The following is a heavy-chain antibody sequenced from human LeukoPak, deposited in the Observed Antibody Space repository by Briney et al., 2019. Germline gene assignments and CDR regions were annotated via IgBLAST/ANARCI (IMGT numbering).Heavy chain of an antibody. V-gene: IGHV4-4*02. J-gene: IGHJ4*02. CDR1: GGSISSSNW. CDR2: IYHSGST. CDR3: ARDPRYCSGGSCFFDY. Sequence: SETLSLTCAVSGGSISSSNWWSWVRQPPGKGLEWIGEIYHSGSTNYNPSLKSRVTISVDKSKNQFSLKLSSVTAADTAVYYCARDPRYCSGGSCFFDYGGQGTLVTVSS. D-gene: IGHD2-15*01.